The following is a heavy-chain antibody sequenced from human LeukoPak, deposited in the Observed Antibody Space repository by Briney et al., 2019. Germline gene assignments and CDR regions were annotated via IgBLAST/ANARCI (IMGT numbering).Heavy chain of an antibody. CDR2: ISYDGSNK. D-gene: IGHD3-22*01. Sequence: GGSLRLSCAVSGFTVSVYYMSWVRQAPGKGLEWVAVISYDGSNKYYADSVKGRFTISRDNSKNTLYLQMNSLRAEDTAVYYCASIYPFNYYDSSGYYYPYFDYWGQGTLVTVSS. CDR3: ASIYPFNYYDSSGYYYPYFDY. J-gene: IGHJ4*02. CDR1: GFTVSVYY. V-gene: IGHV3-30*03.